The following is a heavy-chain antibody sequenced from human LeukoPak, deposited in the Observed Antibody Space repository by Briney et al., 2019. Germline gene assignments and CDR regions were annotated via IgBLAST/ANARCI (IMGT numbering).Heavy chain of an antibody. D-gene: IGHD5-18*01. CDR3: ARYSYGPPYYYGMDV. CDR1: GFTFSSYG. CDR2: ISYDGSNK. Sequence: GRSLRLSCAASGFTFSSYGMHWVRQAPGKGLEWVAVISYDGSNKYYVDSVKGRFIISRDNSKNTLYLQMNSLRAEDTAVYYCARYSYGPPYYYGMDVWGKGTTVTVSS. V-gene: IGHV3-30*03. J-gene: IGHJ6*04.